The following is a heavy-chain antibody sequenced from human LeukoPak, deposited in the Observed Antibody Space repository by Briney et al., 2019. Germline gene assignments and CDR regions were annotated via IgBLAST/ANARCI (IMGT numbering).Heavy chain of an antibody. J-gene: IGHJ1*01. D-gene: IGHD6-13*01. CDR1: GFTFSSYA. CDR2: ISGSGGST. Sequence: PGGSLRLSCAASGFTFSSYAMSWVRQAPGKGLEWVSAISGSGGSTYYADSVKGRFTISRDNSKNTLYLQMNSLRAEDTAVYYCAKGVRSSWYSAEYFQHWGQGTLVTVSS. CDR3: AKGVRSSWYSAEYFQH. V-gene: IGHV3-23*01.